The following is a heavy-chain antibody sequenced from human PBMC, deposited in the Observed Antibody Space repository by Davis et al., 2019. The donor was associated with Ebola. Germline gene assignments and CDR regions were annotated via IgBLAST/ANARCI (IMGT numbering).Heavy chain of an antibody. J-gene: IGHJ6*02. D-gene: IGHD6-13*01. V-gene: IGHV1-18*04. CDR3: ARSGIAAAGPLFYGMDV. Sequence: AASVPVSCMASGYTLPTYGISWVRPPPGQGLEWMGWINVYNGNTNYAQNLQDRVTMTTDTSTSTAYMELRSLRSDDTAVYYCARSGIAAAGPLFYGMDVWGQGTTVTVSS. CDR1: GYTLPTYG. CDR2: INVYNGNT.